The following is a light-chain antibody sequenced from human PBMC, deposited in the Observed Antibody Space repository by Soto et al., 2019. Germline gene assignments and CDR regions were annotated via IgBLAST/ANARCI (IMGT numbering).Light chain of an antibody. CDR3: QQANSFTLT. J-gene: IGKJ4*01. CDR2: AAS. Sequence: DIQMTQSPSSVSASVGDRVTITCRASQGISNWLTWYQQKPGKAPKLLIYAASSLQSGVPSRFSGSVSGTDGTLTISSLKTEDGATYYCQQANSFTLTFGGGTKVDIK. V-gene: IGKV1-12*01. CDR1: QGISNW.